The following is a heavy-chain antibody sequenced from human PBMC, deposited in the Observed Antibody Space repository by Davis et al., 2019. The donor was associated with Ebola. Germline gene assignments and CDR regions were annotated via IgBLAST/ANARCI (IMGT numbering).Heavy chain of an antibody. J-gene: IGHJ5*02. Sequence: AASVKVSCKASGYTFTSYAMHWVRQAPGQRLEWMGWINAGNGNTKYSQKFQGRVTITRDTSASTAYMELRSLRSDDTAVYYCARVRYSSSWNWFDPWGQGTLVTVSS. CDR3: ARVRYSSSWNWFDP. CDR2: INAGNGNT. D-gene: IGHD6-13*01. V-gene: IGHV1-3*01. CDR1: GYTFTSYA.